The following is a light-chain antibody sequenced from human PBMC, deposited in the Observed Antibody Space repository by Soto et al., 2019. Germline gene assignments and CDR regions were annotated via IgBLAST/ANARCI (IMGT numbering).Light chain of an antibody. Sequence: DIQMTQSPSSLSASVGDRVTITCRASQSISIYLNWYQQKPGKAPKLLIYAASSLQSGVPSRFGGSGSGTDFTLTISSLQRADLATYYCQQSLTTPLTFGGGTKVEIK. V-gene: IGKV1-39*01. J-gene: IGKJ4*01. CDR2: AAS. CDR1: QSISIY. CDR3: QQSLTTPLT.